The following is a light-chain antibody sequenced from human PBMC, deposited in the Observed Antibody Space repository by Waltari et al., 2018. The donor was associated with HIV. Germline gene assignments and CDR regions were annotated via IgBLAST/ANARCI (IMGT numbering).Light chain of an antibody. J-gene: IGLJ1*01. Sequence: QSVLTQPPSVSGAPGPRVTVSCSGTTSDVGGYRYVSWYQQHPGKAPILMIYDASNRPSVVSNRFSGSMSGNTASLTISGLQADDEADYYCSSYTSSSTYVFGTGTKVTVL. CDR1: TSDVGGYRY. CDR2: DAS. CDR3: SSYTSSSTYV. V-gene: IGLV2-14*03.